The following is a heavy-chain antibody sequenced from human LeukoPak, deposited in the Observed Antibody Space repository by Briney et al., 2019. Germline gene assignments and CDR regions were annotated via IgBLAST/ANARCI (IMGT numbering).Heavy chain of an antibody. J-gene: IGHJ5*02. CDR1: GVSFSLYY. CDR3: ARGQFCFSNSCSYNGFDP. CDR2: ISHAGST. D-gene: IGHD2-2*01. Sequence: PSETLSLTCGVYGVSFSLYYWSWIRQPPGKGLEWIGEISHAGSTNSNPSLKTRVTMSVDTSKNQFSLNLSSVTAADTAVYYCARGQFCFSNSCSYNGFDPWGQGTLVTVSS. V-gene: IGHV4-34*01.